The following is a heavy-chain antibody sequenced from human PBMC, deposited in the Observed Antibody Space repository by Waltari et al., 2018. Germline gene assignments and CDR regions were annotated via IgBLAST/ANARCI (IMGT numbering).Heavy chain of an antibody. J-gene: IGHJ4*02. Sequence: EVQLVESGGGLVQPGGSLRLSCEASGFTFSSYWMHWVRPAPGKGLVWVARISSNENTTTYADSVKGRFTISRDNAKNTLYLQMNSLRAEDTAVYYCARVEYSYGPYCFDSWGQGTPVTVSS. CDR3: ARVEYSYGPYCFDS. CDR2: ISSNENTT. V-gene: IGHV3-74*01. D-gene: IGHD5-18*01. CDR1: GFTFSSYW.